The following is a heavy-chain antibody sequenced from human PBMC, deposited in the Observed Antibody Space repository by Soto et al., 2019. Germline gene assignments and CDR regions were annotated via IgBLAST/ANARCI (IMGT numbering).Heavy chain of an antibody. CDR2: INPSGGST. Sequence: ASVKVSCKASGYTFTSYYMHWVRQAPGQGLDWMGIINPSGGSTSYAQKFQGRVTMTRDTSTSTVYMELSSLRSEDTAVYYCARGGTMVRGVIEHGMDVWGQGTTITVSS. V-gene: IGHV1-46*01. D-gene: IGHD3-10*01. CDR3: ARGGTMVRGVIEHGMDV. CDR1: GYTFTSYY. J-gene: IGHJ6*02.